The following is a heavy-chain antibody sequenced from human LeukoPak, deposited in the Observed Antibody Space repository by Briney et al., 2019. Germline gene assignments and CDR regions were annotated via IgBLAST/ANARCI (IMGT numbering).Heavy chain of an antibody. CDR1: GYTFTGYY. V-gene: IGHV1-2*06. CDR3: ARDQRATYYYDSSGYYYDY. CDR2: INPNSGGT. J-gene: IGHJ4*02. D-gene: IGHD3-22*01. Sequence: GASVKVSCKASGYTFTGYYMHWVRQAPGQGLEWVGRINPNSGGTNYAQKFQGRVTMTRDTSISTAYMELSRLRSDDTAVYYCARDQRATYYYDSSGYYYDYWGQGTLVTVSS.